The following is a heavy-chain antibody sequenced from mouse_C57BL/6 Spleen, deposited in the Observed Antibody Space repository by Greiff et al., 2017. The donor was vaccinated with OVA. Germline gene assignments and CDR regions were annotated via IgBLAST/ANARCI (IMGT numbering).Heavy chain of an antibody. D-gene: IGHD2-5*01. CDR3: AYSNYEGGAMDY. V-gene: IGHV1-54*01. Sequence: QVQLQQSGAELVRPGTSVKVSCKASGYAFTNYLIEWVKQRPGQGLEWIGVINPGSGGTNYNEKFKGKATLTADKSSSTAYMQLSSLTSEDSAVYFCAYSNYEGGAMDYWGQGTSVTVSS. CDR1: GYAFTNYL. CDR2: INPGSGGT. J-gene: IGHJ4*01.